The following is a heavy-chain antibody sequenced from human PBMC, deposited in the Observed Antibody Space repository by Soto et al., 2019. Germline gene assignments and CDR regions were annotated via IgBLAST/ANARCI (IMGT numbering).Heavy chain of an antibody. CDR2: IYYSGST. J-gene: IGHJ4*02. D-gene: IGHD6-19*01. CDR3: ARRYSSGFDY. Sequence: SSVTLPLTCTVSGGSISSSSYFWGWIRQPPGKGLEWIGSIYYSGSTYYNPSLKSRVTISVDTSKNQFSLKLTSVTAADTAVYYCARRYSSGFDYWGQGTLVTVSS. V-gene: IGHV4-39*07. CDR1: GGSISSSSYF.